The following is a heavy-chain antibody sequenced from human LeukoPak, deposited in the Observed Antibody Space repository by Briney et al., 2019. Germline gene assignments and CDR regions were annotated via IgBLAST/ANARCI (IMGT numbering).Heavy chain of an antibody. J-gene: IGHJ4*02. Sequence: GGSLRLSCAASGFRFSDYSMNWVRQAPGKGLEWVANIKPDGSEKFHVDSVKGRFTISRDNSKSSLSLQMNSLRAEDTAVYYCARYGLTAALDFWGQGTLVTVSS. D-gene: IGHD2-21*02. V-gene: IGHV3-7*01. CDR2: IKPDGSEK. CDR3: ARYGLTAALDF. CDR1: GFRFSDYS.